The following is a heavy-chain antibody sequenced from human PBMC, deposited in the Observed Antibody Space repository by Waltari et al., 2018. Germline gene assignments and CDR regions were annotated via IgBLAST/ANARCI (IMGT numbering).Heavy chain of an antibody. Sequence: EVQLVESGGALVQPGGSLRLSCAASGFTFSSYWMHWVRQVQGKGLVGVSRINTDGRTTDYADSVKGRFTISRDNAKNTLYLQMNSLRGEDTAVYYCARDPGGADALWGQGILVTVSS. CDR1: GFTFSSYW. J-gene: IGHJ4*02. CDR3: ARDPGGADAL. CDR2: INTDGRTT. V-gene: IGHV3-74*01. D-gene: IGHD2-15*01.